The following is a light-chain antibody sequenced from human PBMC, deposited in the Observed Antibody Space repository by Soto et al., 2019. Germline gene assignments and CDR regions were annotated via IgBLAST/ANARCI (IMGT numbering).Light chain of an antibody. CDR2: EDN. J-gene: IGLJ2*01. CDR3: QSYDYSTVV. V-gene: IGLV6-57*04. CDR1: SGSIASNY. Sequence: FMLTQPHSVSESPGKTVTISCTRSSGSIASNYVQWYQQRPGGAPTTVIYEDNQRPSGVPDRFSGSTDGSSNSASLTISGLQTEDEADYYCQSYDYSTVVFGGGTKVTVL.